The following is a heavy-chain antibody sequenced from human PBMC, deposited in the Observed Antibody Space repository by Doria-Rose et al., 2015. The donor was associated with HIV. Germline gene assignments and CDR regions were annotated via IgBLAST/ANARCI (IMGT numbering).Heavy chain of an antibody. V-gene: IGHV4-34*01. J-gene: IGHJ4*02. CDR3: ARAGPEYYFDS. CDR1: GGPFRGYY. CDR2: INHSGSP. Sequence: ACLLKPSETLSLACAVYGGPFRGYYWNWIRQPPGKGLEWIGEINHSGSPNYNPSLKSRVTMSVDTSRKQFSLKLNSVTAADTAVYYCARAGPEYYFDSWGQGTLVTVSS.